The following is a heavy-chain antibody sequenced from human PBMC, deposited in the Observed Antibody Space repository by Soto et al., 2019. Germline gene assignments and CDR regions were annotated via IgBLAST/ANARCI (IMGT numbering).Heavy chain of an antibody. V-gene: IGHV4-61*05. D-gene: IGHD1-26*01. J-gene: IGHJ4*02. CDR2: IYYSGST. Sequence: PSETLSLTCTVSGGSISSSSYYWGWIRQPPGKGLEWIGYIYYSGSTNYNPSLKSRVTISVDTSKNQFSLKLSSVTAADTAVYYCARATLGGSYYFDYWGQGTLVTVSS. CDR3: ARATLGGSYYFDY. CDR1: GGSISSSSYY.